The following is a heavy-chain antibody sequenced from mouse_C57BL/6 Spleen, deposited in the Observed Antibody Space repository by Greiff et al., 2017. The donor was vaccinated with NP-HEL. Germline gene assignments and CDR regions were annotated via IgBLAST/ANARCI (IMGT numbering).Heavy chain of an antibody. J-gene: IGHJ2*01. CDR2: IDPSDSYT. CDR3: ARGDSNVYFDY. V-gene: IGHV1-69*01. CDR1: GYTFTSYW. D-gene: IGHD2-5*01. Sequence: VQLQQSGAELVMPGASVKLSCKASGYTFTSYWMHWVKQRPGQGLEWIGEIDPSDSYTNYNQKFKGKSTLTVDKSSSTAYMQLSSLTSEDSAVYYCARGDSNVYFDYWGQGTTLTVSS.